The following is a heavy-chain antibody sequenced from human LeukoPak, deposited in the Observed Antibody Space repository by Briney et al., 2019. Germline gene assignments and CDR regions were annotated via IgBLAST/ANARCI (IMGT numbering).Heavy chain of an antibody. J-gene: IGHJ6*02. CDR1: GFTFSSNG. V-gene: IGHV3-33*01. D-gene: IGHD4-17*01. CDR2: IWYDGSNK. Sequence: PGGSLRLSCAASGFTFSSNGMHWVRQAPGKGLEWVGIIWYDGSNKYYADSVKGQFTISRDNSKNTLYLQMNSLRVEDTAVYYCARPYYGNYYYYGMDVWGQGTTVTVSS. CDR3: ARPYYGNYYYYGMDV.